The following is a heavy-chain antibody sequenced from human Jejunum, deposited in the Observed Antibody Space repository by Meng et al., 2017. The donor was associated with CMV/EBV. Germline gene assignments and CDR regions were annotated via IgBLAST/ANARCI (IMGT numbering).Heavy chain of an antibody. J-gene: IGHJ5*02. D-gene: IGHD2-15*01. CDR2: IIPIFAKA. Sequence: QVLLVQSGAEVKKPGSSVRVSCNASGGTFNNYIIHWVRQPPGQGLEWMGRIIPIFAKANYAQNFQGRVTITADESTSTAYMELSSLRSEDIAIYYCATESSGGGFDPWGQGTLVTVSS. CDR3: ATESSGGGFDP. CDR1: GGTFNNYI. V-gene: IGHV1-69*15.